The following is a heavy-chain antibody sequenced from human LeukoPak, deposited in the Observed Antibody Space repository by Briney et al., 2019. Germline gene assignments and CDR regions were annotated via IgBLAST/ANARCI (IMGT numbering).Heavy chain of an antibody. CDR2: IYYSGST. D-gene: IGHD5-18*01. Sequence: PSETLSLTCTVSSGSISSYYWSWIRQPPGKGLEWIGYIYYSGSTNYNPSLKSRVTISVDTSKNQFSLKLSSVTAADTAVYYCARRSGYSYVDYWGQGTLVTVSS. CDR3: ARRSGYSYVDY. CDR1: SGSISSYY. V-gene: IGHV4-59*12. J-gene: IGHJ4*02.